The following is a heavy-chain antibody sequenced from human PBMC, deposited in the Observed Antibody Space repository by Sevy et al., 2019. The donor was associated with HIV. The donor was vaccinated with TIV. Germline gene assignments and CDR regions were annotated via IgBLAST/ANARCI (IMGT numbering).Heavy chain of an antibody. D-gene: IGHD3-3*01. CDR1: GFTFSSHG. J-gene: IGHJ4*02. Sequence: GGSLRLSCAASGFTFSSHGMHWVRRAPGKGPEWVAVIWYDGSNIYYADSAKGRFTISRDNSKNKLYLQMYSLRPEDTAVYYCARESSHDFWSGYWGYLDYWGQGTLVTVSS. CDR2: IWYDGSNI. CDR3: ARESSHDFWSGYWGYLDY. V-gene: IGHV3-33*01.